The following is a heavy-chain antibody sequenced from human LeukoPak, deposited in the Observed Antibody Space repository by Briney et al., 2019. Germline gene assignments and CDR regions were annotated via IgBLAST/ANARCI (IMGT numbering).Heavy chain of an antibody. CDR3: VTLYSGYDYDY. Sequence: GASVKVSCKASGYTFTGYYMHWVRQAPGQGLEWMGRINPNSGGTNYAQKFQGRVTMTRDTSISTAYMELSGLRSDDTAVYYCVTLYSGYDYDYWGQGTLVTVSS. V-gene: IGHV1-2*06. D-gene: IGHD5-12*01. CDR2: INPNSGGT. J-gene: IGHJ4*02. CDR1: GYTFTGYY.